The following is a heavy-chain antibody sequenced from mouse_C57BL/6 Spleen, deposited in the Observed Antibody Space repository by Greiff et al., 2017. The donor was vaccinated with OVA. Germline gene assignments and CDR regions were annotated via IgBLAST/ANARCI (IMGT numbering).Heavy chain of an antibody. CDR2: IDPSDSYT. CDR3: ARKGNYYGSSYFAY. V-gene: IGHV1-69*01. D-gene: IGHD1-1*01. J-gene: IGHJ3*01. Sequence: VQLQQPGAELVMPGASVKLSCKASGYTFTSYWMHWVKQRPGQGLEWIGEIDPSDSYTNYNQKFKGKSTLTVDKSSSTAYMQLSSLTSEDSAVYYCARKGNYYGSSYFAYWGQGTLVTVSA. CDR1: GYTFTSYW.